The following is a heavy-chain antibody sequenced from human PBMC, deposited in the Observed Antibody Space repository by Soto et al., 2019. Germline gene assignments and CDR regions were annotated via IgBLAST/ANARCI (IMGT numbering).Heavy chain of an antibody. CDR2: IIPIFGTA. CDR1: GGTFSSYA. Sequence: QVQLVQSGAEVKKPGSSVKVSCKASGGTFSSYAISWVRQAPGQGLEWMGGIIPIFGTANYAQKFQGRVTSTADKSTSTAYMELSSLRSEDTAVYYCARGAHYYDSSGYSADYWGQGTLVTVSS. D-gene: IGHD3-22*01. CDR3: ARGAHYYDSSGYSADY. V-gene: IGHV1-69*06. J-gene: IGHJ4*02.